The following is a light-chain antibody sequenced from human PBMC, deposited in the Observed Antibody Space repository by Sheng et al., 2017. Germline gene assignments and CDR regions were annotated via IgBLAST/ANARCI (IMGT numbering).Light chain of an antibody. CDR2: AAS. Sequence: DIQMTQSPSSLSASVGDRVTITCRASQGISNYLAWYQQKPGKVPKLLIYAASTLQSGVPSRFSGSGSGTDFTLTISSLQREDVATYYCQKSGFTFDPGTKVDIK. J-gene: IGKJ3*01. CDR1: QGISNY. V-gene: IGKV1-27*01. CDR3: QKSGFT.